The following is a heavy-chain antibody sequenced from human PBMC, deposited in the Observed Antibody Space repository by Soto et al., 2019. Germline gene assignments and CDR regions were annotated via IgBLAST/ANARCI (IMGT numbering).Heavy chain of an antibody. D-gene: IGHD4-17*01. V-gene: IGHV4-39*01. CDR3: VTKTAVTTDS. CDR2: IYYSGST. J-gene: IGHJ4*02. Sequence: QLQLQESGPGLVKPSGTLSLTCTVSGGSISSSSYYWGWIRQPPGKGLEWVGNIYYSGSTSYNPSLKSRVTISLDTSQNQFSLRLTSVTAADTAVYYCVTKTAVTTDSWGQGTLVTVSS. CDR1: GGSISSSSYY.